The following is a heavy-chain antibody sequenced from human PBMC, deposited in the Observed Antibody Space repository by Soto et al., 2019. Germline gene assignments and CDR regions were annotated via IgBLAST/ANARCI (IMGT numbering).Heavy chain of an antibody. Sequence: GGSLRLSCAASGFTFSSYGMHWVRQAPGKWLEWVAVISYDGSNKYYADSVKGRFTISRDNSKNTLYLQMNSLRAEDTAVYYCAKDGGPDSSDGSDYWGQGTLVTVSX. J-gene: IGHJ4*02. CDR1: GFTFSSYG. CDR2: ISYDGSNK. D-gene: IGHD6-19*01. CDR3: AKDGGPDSSDGSDY. V-gene: IGHV3-30*18.